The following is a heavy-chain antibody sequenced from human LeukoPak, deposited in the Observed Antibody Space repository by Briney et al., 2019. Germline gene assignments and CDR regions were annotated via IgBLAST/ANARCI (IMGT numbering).Heavy chain of an antibody. V-gene: IGHV3-66*01. Sequence: GGSLRLSCAASEFTVSSNYMNWVRQAPGKGLEWVSVIYSGGSTYYADSVKGRFTISRDNSKNTLYLQMNSLRAEDTAVYYCASLTVVTELDYWGQGTLVTVSS. J-gene: IGHJ4*02. D-gene: IGHD4-23*01. CDR2: IYSGGST. CDR3: ASLTVVTELDY. CDR1: EFTVSSNY.